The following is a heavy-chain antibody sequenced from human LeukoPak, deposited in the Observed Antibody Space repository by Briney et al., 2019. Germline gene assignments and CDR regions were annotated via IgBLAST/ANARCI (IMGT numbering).Heavy chain of an antibody. Sequence: SETLSLTCTVSGGSISSSSYYWGWIRQPPGKGLEWIGSISYSGITYYNPSLKSRVTISVDTSKNQFSLKLSSVTAADTAVYYCARAPGGVVTATFDYWGQGTLVTVSS. CDR3: ARAPGGVVTATFDY. CDR1: GGSISSSSYY. CDR2: ISYSGIT. V-gene: IGHV4-39*07. J-gene: IGHJ4*02. D-gene: IGHD2-21*02.